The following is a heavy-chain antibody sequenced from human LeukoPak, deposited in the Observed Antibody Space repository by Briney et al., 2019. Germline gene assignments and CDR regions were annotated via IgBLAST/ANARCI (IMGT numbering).Heavy chain of an antibody. CDR2: ISWNSGSI. CDR1: GFTFDDYA. D-gene: IGHD3-10*01. Sequence: GGSLRLSCAASGFTFDDYAMHWVRQTPGKGLEWVSGISWNSGSIGYADSVKGRFTISRDNAKNSLYLQMNSLRAEDTALYYCAKDAYGSGSYLVYWGQGTLVTVSS. V-gene: IGHV3-9*01. CDR3: AKDAYGSGSYLVY. J-gene: IGHJ4*02.